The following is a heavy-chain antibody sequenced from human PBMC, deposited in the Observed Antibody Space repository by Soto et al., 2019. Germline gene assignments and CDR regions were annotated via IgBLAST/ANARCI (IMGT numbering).Heavy chain of an antibody. J-gene: IGHJ3*02. V-gene: IGHV3-48*03. CDR2: ISNSGSTI. Sequence: HPGGSLRLSCVASGFTFRSYEMNWVRQAPGKGLEWVSYISNSGSTIYYADSVKGRFTISRDNAKDSLYLQMNSLRAEDTAVYYCAKLSFYDAFHIWGQGTMVTVSS. CDR1: GFTFRSYE. CDR3: AKLSFYDAFHI.